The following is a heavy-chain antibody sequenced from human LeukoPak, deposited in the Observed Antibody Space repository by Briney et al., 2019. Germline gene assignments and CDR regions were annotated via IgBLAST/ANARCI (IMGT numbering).Heavy chain of an antibody. CDR1: GFTFSSYS. CDR2: ISYDGSNK. Sequence: TGGSLRLSCAASGFTFSSYSMNWVRQAPGKGLEWVAVISYDGSNKYYADSVKGRFTISRDNSKNTLYLQMNSLRAEDTAVYYCAKDRWQWELLHHFDYWGQGTLVTVSS. D-gene: IGHD1-26*01. V-gene: IGHV3-30*18. J-gene: IGHJ4*02. CDR3: AKDRWQWELLHHFDY.